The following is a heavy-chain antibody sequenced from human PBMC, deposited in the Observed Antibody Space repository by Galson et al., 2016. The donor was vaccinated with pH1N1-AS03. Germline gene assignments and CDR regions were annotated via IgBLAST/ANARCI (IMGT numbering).Heavy chain of an antibody. Sequence: CAISGDSVSSNIDAWNWIRQSPSGGLEWLGRTYWRSKRYNDYAVSVESRITINPDTSKNQFSLQLNSVTPEDTAVYYCARGRYSAFDIWGQGTMVTVSS. J-gene: IGHJ3*02. CDR1: GDSVSSNIDA. V-gene: IGHV6-1*01. CDR3: ARGRYSAFDI. D-gene: IGHD1-1*01. CDR2: TYWRSKRYN.